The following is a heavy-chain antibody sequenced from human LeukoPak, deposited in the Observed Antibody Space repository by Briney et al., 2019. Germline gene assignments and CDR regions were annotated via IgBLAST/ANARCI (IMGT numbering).Heavy chain of an antibody. CDR1: GYTFTGYY. CDR2: INPSSGDT. V-gene: IGHV1-2*02. J-gene: IGHJ3*02. D-gene: IGHD1-1*01. Sequence: ASAKVSCKASGYTFTGYYMHWVRQAPGQGLEWMGWINPSSGDTNYAQKFQGRVTMTRDTSIGTAYMELSRLKSDDTAVYYCARDWRDAFDIWGQGTMVTVSS. CDR3: ARDWRDAFDI.